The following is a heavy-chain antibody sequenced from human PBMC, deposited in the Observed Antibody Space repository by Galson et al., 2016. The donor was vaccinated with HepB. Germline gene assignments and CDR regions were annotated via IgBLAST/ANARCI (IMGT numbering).Heavy chain of an antibody. CDR1: GFTFEDYT. Sequence: SLRLSCAASGFTFEDYTMHWVRQAPGKGLEWVSSISWHSRSIGYADSVKGRFTISRDNAKNSVYLEMNSLGSEDMALYYCAKGDCSTSSFFSFNYWGQGTLVTVSS. V-gene: IGHV3-9*03. CDR3: AKGDCSTSSFFSFNY. CDR2: ISWHSRSI. J-gene: IGHJ4*02. D-gene: IGHD2-2*01.